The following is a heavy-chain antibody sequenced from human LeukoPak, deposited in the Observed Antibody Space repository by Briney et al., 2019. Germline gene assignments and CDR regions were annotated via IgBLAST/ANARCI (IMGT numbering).Heavy chain of an antibody. CDR2: IYVTGT. Sequence: SETLSLTCAVSGGSVGTYYWSRIWQSPGKGLEWIGYIYVTGTRYNPYLQSRVTISVDRSRNQFFLKMSSVTAADTAVYYCARHIGGGIEDMDVWGKGTKVIVSS. V-gene: IGHV4-59*08. J-gene: IGHJ6*03. CDR3: ARHIGGGIEDMDV. D-gene: IGHD3-16*02. CDR1: GGSVGTYY.